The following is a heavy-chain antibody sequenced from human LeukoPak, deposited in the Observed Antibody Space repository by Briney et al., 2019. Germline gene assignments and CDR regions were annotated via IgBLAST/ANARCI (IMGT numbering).Heavy chain of an antibody. CDR2: IIPIFGTA. V-gene: IGHV1-69*01. J-gene: IGHJ6*03. CDR1: GGTFSRYA. CDR3: ARGPLVPAYYYYYYYMDV. Sequence: SVKVSCKASGGTFSRYAISWVRQAPGQGLEWMGGIIPIFGTANYAQKFQGRVTITADESTSTAYMELSSLRSEDTAVYYCARGPLVPAYYYYYYYMDVWGKGTTVTVSS. D-gene: IGHD2-8*02.